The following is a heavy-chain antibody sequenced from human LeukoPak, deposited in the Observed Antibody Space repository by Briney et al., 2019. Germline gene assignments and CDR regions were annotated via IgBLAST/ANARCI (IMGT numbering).Heavy chain of an antibody. Sequence: SETLSLTCTVSGGSISSSSYYWGWIRQPPGKGLEWIGSIYYSGSTYYNPSLKSRVTISVDTSKNQFSLKLSSVTAADTAVYYCARAQYDSSGYRAFYYFDYWGQGTLVTVSS. D-gene: IGHD3-22*01. V-gene: IGHV4-39*07. CDR1: GGSISSSSYY. CDR2: IYYSGST. J-gene: IGHJ4*02. CDR3: ARAQYDSSGYRAFYYFDY.